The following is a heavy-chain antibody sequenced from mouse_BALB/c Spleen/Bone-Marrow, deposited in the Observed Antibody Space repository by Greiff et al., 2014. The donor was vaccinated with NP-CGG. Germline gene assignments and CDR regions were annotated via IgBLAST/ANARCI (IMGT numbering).Heavy chain of an antibody. J-gene: IGHJ4*01. CDR3: ARRGTFRATSYAMDY. Sequence: LVESGAELARPGASVKMSCKASAYTFTDYTVHWVKQRPGQGLEWIGYINPSSGYTNYNQIFKDKATLTADKSSSTAYIQLSSLTSEDSAVYYCARRGTFRATSYAMDYWGQGNSVTVSS. V-gene: IGHV1-4*01. CDR1: AYTFTDYT. D-gene: IGHD3-1*01. CDR2: INPSSGYT.